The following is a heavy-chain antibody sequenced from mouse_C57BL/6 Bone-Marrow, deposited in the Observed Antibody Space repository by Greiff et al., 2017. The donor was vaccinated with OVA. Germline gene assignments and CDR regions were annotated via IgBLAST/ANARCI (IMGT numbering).Heavy chain of an antibody. CDR2: IDPSDSYT. V-gene: IGHV1-69*01. D-gene: IGHD1-1*01. Sequence: VQLQQSGAELVMPGASVKLSCKASGYTFTSYWMHWVKQRPGQGLEWIGEIDPSDSYTSYNQKFKGKSTLTVDNSSSTAYMQLSSLTSEDSAVYYCARDYSSSYTLYFDVWGTGTTVTVSS. J-gene: IGHJ1*03. CDR3: ARDYSSSYTLYFDV. CDR1: GYTFTSYW.